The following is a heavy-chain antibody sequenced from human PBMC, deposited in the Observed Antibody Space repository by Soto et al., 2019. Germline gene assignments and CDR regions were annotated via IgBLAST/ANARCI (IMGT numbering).Heavy chain of an antibody. CDR2: IYHSGST. CDR1: GGSISSSNW. D-gene: IGHD3-3*01. J-gene: IGHJ5*02. CDR3: ARVVTIFGVAPGLNWFEP. Sequence: QVQLQESGPGLVKPSGTLSLTCAVSGGSISSSNWWSWVRQPPGKGLEWIGEIYHSGSTNYNPSLKSRVTISVDKSKNQFFLKLRSGTAADTAASYCARVVTIFGVAPGLNWFEPCGQGPLVTVSS. V-gene: IGHV4-4*02.